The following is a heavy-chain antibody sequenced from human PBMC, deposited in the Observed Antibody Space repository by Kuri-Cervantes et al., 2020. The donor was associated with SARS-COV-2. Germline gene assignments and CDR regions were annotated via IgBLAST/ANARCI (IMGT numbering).Heavy chain of an antibody. CDR2: ISGSGGST. CDR3: ARPAYSGYGFSFEY. V-gene: IGHV3-23*01. D-gene: IGHD5-12*01. Sequence: ETLSLTCAASGFTFSSYAMSWVRQAPGKGLEWVSAISGSGGSTYYADSVKGRFTISRDNSKNTLYLQMNSLRAEDTAVYYCARPAYSGYGFSFEYWGQGTLVTVSS. CDR1: GFTFSSYA. J-gene: IGHJ4*02.